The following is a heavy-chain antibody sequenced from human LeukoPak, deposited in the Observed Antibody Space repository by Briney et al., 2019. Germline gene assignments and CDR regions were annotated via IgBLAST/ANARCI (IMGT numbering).Heavy chain of an antibody. CDR2: IYHSGST. V-gene: IGHV4-38-2*01. CDR1: GYSISSGYY. D-gene: IGHD4-17*01. J-gene: IGHJ5*02. Sequence: PSETLSLTCAVSGYSISSGYYWGWLRQPPGKGLEWIGSIYHSGSTYYNPSLKSRVTISVDTSKNQFSLKLSSVTAADTAVYYCARRYDYGDLNWFDPWGQGTLVTVSS. CDR3: ARRYDYGDLNWFDP.